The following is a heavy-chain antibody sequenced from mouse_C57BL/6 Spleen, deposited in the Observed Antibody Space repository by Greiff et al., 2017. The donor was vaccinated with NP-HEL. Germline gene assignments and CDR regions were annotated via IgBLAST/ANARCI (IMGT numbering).Heavy chain of an antibody. CDR3: ARDGSSPYFDY. J-gene: IGHJ2*01. CDR2: IDPSDSYT. V-gene: IGHV1-59*01. D-gene: IGHD1-1*01. Sequence: VQLQQPGAELVRPGTSVKLSCKASGYTFTSYWMHWVKQRPGQGLEWIGVIDPSDSYTNYNQKFKGKATLTVATSSSTAYMQLSSLTSEDSAVYYCARDGSSPYFDYWGQGTTLTVSS. CDR1: GYTFTSYW.